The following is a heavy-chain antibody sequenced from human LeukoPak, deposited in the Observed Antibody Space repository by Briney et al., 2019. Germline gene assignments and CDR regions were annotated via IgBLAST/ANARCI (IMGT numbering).Heavy chain of an antibody. CDR2: VSGSGGST. CDR1: GFTFSTYA. D-gene: IGHD3-22*01. CDR3: AKYYDKGYFQH. V-gene: IGHV3-23*01. Sequence: GGSLRLSCAASGFTFSTYAMNWVRQAPGKGLEWVSGVSGSGGSTYYADSVKGRFTISRDNSKNTLYLQMNSLRAEDTAVYYCAKYYDKGYFQHWGQGTLVTVSS. J-gene: IGHJ1*01.